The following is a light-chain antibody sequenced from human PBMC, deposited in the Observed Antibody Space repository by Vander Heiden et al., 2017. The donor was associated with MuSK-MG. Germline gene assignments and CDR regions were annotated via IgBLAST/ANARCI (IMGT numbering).Light chain of an antibody. J-gene: IGLJ3*02. Sequence: QSVLTHPPSASGTPGQRLTLPCSGSSSNIGSNTVNWYHQHPGTAPKLLIYGNNQRPSGVPDRFSGSKSGTSASLAISGLQAEDEADYYCAAWDDSLNCRVFGGGTKLTVL. CDR1: SSNIGSNT. CDR2: GNN. CDR3: AAWDDSLNCRV. V-gene: IGLV1-44*01.